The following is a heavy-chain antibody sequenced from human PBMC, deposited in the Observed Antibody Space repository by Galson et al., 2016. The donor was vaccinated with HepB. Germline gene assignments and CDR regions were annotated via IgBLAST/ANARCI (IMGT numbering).Heavy chain of an antibody. V-gene: IGHV4-59*11. D-gene: IGHD3-22*01. Sequence: SETLSLTCTVSAGGISSHSWSWIRLPPGKGLEWIGFVSYIGSTNYNPSLRSRVTISLDTAKNQFSLTLTSVTAADTAVYYCARSPTFDSYDSSGYYSALYYFDFWGQGSLVTVSS. CDR3: ARSPTFDSYDSSGYYSALYYFDF. J-gene: IGHJ4*02. CDR2: VSYIGST. CDR1: AGGISSHS.